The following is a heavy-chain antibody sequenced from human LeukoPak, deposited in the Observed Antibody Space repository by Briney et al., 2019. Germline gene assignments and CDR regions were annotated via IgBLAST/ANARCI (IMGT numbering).Heavy chain of an antibody. CDR2: CLDSSCTE. D-gene: IGHD3/OR15-3a*01. CDR1: GFTFGTYD. Sequence: GGSLRLSRAASGFTFGTYDMSWVRQPPGKGLEWVSTLACLDSSCTEYYSDSVKGRFSISRDKSRSTLSLQLNSLRVEDTAMYYCVRDSEGSFDSWGQGTLVTVSS. J-gene: IGHJ4*02. CDR3: VRDSEGSFDS. V-gene: IGHV3-23*01.